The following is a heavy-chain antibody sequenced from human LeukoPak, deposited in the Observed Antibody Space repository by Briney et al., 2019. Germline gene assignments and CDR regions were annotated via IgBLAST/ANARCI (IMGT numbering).Heavy chain of an antibody. CDR3: ARGGSPVGATNDY. CDR2: INHSGST. D-gene: IGHD1-26*01. CDR1: GYSISSGYY. J-gene: IGHJ4*02. Sequence: SETLSLTCAVPGYSISSGYYWGWIRQPPGKGLEWIGEINHSGSTNYDPSLKSRVTISVDTSKNQFSLKLSSVTAADTAVYYCARGGSPVGATNDYWGQGTLVTVSS. V-gene: IGHV4-38-2*01.